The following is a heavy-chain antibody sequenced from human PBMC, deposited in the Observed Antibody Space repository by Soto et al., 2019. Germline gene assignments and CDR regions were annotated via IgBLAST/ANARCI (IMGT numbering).Heavy chain of an antibody. CDR3: ARALYYHGSGRPGNWFDP. CDR1: RGSVSSDAYY. Sequence: QVQLQESGPGLVKPSQTLSLTCTVSRGSVSSDAYYWSWIRQPPGKGPEWIGYISYSGTTYYNPSLKSRVTLSVDTSKNQFSLKLNSGTDADTAVYYCARALYYHGSGRPGNWFDPWGQGTLVTVSS. V-gene: IGHV4-30-4*01. J-gene: IGHJ5*02. D-gene: IGHD3-10*01. CDR2: ISYSGTT.